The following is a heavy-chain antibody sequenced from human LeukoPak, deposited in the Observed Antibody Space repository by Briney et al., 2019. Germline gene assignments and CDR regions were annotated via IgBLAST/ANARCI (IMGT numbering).Heavy chain of an antibody. CDR1: GFMYSTYA. CDR2: ITAGGGST. D-gene: IGHD3-10*01. J-gene: IGHJ6*02. V-gene: IGHV3-23*01. Sequence: PGGSLRLSCAASGFMYSTYAMNWVRQAPGKGLEWVSTITAGGGSTYYADSVEGRFTISRDNFKDTLYLQMNSLRAEDTAVYYCAKESVLLWSGFLVGPMDVWGQGTTVVVSS. CDR3: AKESVLLWSGFLVGPMDV.